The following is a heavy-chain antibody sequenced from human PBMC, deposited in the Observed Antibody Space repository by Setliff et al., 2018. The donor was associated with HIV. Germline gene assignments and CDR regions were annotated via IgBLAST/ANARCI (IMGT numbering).Heavy chain of an antibody. CDR3: AGSIVVVTAAPLT. Sequence: SETLSLTCTVSGGSISNNSYYWGWVRQPPGKGLELIGGIFYSGSTNYNPSLKSRVTISVDTSKNQFSLKLSSVTAADTAVYYCAGSIVVVTAAPLTWGQGTLVTVSS. D-gene: IGHD2-21*02. CDR1: GGSISNNSYY. CDR2: IFYSGST. J-gene: IGHJ5*02. V-gene: IGHV4-39*01.